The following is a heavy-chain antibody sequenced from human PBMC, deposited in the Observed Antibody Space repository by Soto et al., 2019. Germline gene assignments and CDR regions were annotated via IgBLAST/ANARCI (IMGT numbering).Heavy chain of an antibody. Sequence: QITLKESGPPLVKPTQTLTLTCTFSGFSFSDTGMAVGWIRQPPGKALEWLALIYGDDDKRSSPSLKTRLTNTSNTSKKQAVLTMANMDPVDTSTYYCAHRFGTYSSNSFDYWGQGTLVTVSS. CDR2: IYGDDDK. V-gene: IGHV2-5*02. J-gene: IGHJ4*02. CDR3: AHRFGTYSSNSFDY. D-gene: IGHD6-13*01. CDR1: GFSFSDTGMA.